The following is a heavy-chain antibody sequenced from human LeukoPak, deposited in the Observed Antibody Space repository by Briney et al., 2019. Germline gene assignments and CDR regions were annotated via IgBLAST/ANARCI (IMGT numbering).Heavy chain of an antibody. V-gene: IGHV1-46*01. D-gene: IGHD1-1*01. CDR3: ARGGNWNDGLYDAFDI. J-gene: IGHJ3*02. Sequence: GASVKVSCKASGYTFTSYYMHWVRQAPGQGLEWMGIINPSGGSTSYAQKFQGRVTMTRDTSTSTVYMELSSLRSEDTAVYYCARGGNWNDGLYDAFDIWGQGTMVTVSS. CDR2: INPSGGST. CDR1: GYTFTSYY.